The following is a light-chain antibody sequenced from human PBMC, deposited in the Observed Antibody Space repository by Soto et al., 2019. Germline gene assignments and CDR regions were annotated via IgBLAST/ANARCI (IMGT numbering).Light chain of an antibody. V-gene: IGKV3-20*01. J-gene: IGKJ1*01. CDR2: GAS. Sequence: EIVLTQSPGTLSLSPGERATLSCRASQSVSSSYLAWYQQKPGQAPRLLIYGASSRATGIPDRFSGSGSGTDFTLTISRLEPEDFAVYYCQQYGSSPRTFGQGTQVEIX. CDR1: QSVSSSY. CDR3: QQYGSSPRT.